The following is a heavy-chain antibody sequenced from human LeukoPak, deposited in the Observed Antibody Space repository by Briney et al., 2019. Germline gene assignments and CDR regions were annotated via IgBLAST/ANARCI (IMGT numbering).Heavy chain of an antibody. CDR2: ISSSSSYI. D-gene: IGHD5-18*01. V-gene: IGHV3-21*01. J-gene: IGHJ4*02. CDR3: ARVSARGYDY. Sequence: GGSLRLSCPALGSTSVSNRMNWVRRPPGKGLEWVSSISSSSSYIYYADSVKGRFTISRDNAKNSLYLQMNSLRVEDTAMYYCARVSARGYDYWGRGTLVTVSS. CDR1: GSTSVSNR.